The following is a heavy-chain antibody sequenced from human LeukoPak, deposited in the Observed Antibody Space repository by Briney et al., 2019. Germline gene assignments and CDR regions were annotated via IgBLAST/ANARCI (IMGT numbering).Heavy chain of an antibody. Sequence: ETGGSLRLSCAASGFTFSDYFMSWIRQAPQKGLEWVSYISNSGSTIYYADSVKGRFTISRDNAKNSLYLQMNSLRAEDTAVYYCARDYYASESYYNPSWGQGTLVTVSS. D-gene: IGHD3-10*01. CDR2: ISNSGSTI. V-gene: IGHV3-11*01. J-gene: IGHJ5*02. CDR3: ARDYYASESYYNPS. CDR1: GFTFSDYF.